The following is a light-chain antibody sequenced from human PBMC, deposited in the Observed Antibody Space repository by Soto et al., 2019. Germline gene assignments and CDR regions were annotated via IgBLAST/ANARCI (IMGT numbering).Light chain of an antibody. CDR3: QQYSKWPIT. CDR1: QTVRNNY. J-gene: IGKJ5*01. V-gene: IGKV3-20*01. Sequence: EFVLTQSPGTLSLSPGERATLSCRASQTVRNNYLAWYQQKPGQAPRLLIYGISNRATGISDRFSGSGSGTEFTLTISSLQPEDFAIYYCQQYSKWPITFGQGTRLEIK. CDR2: GIS.